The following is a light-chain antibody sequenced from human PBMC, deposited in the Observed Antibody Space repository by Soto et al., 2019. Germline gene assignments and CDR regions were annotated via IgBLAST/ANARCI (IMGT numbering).Light chain of an antibody. Sequence: PLTQSPSSLSASVGDRVTITCRASQDVSRYLAWYQQKAGKAPKLLIYGASTLQSGVPSSFSGFGSGTEFTLTISSLQPEDFATYHCQQLQRTPFTFGPGTTVDV. V-gene: IGKV1-9*01. CDR2: GAS. CDR1: QDVSRY. CDR3: QQLQRTPFT. J-gene: IGKJ3*01.